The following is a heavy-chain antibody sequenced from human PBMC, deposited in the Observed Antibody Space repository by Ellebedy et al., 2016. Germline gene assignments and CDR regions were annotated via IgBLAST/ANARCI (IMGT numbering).Heavy chain of an antibody. CDR2: IKQDGSEK. CDR3: ARDLGNFDWFRPAAY. J-gene: IGHJ4*02. CDR1: GFTFSSYS. D-gene: IGHD3-9*01. Sequence: GESLKISCAASGFTFSSYSMNWVRQAPGKGLEWVANIKQDGSEKYYVDSVKGRFTISRDNAKNSLYLQMNSLRAEDTAVYYCARDLGNFDWFRPAAYWGQGTLVTVSS. V-gene: IGHV3-7*01.